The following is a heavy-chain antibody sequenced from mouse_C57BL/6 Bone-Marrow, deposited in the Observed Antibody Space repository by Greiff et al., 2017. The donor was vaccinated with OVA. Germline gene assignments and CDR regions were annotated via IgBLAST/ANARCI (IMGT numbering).Heavy chain of an antibody. V-gene: IGHV5-4*01. CDR3: ARNADY. J-gene: IGHJ4*01. CDR2: ISDGGSYT. CDR1: GFTFSSYA. Sequence: EVHLVESGGGLVKPGGSLKLSCAASGFTFSSYAMSWVRQTPEKRLEWVATISDGGSYTYYPDNVKGRFTISRDNAKNNLYLQMSHLKSEDTAMYYCARNADYWGQGPSVTVSS.